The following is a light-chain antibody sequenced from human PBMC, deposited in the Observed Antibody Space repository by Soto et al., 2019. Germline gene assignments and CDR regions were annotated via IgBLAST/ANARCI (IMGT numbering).Light chain of an antibody. V-gene: IGKV1-5*03. Sequence: DIQMTQSPSTLSASVGDRVTITCRASQSISSWLAWYQQKPGKAPKLLIYKASSLESGVPSRFSGSGSGTECTLTISSLQPDDVATYYCQHYNSYSEAFGQGTKVDIK. J-gene: IGKJ1*01. CDR1: QSISSW. CDR3: QHYNSYSEA. CDR2: KAS.